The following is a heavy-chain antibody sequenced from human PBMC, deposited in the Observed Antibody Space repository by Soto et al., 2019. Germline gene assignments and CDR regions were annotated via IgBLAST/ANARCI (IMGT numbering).Heavy chain of an antibody. V-gene: IGHV1-18*01. D-gene: IGHD6-13*01. Sequence: QVPLVQSGAEVKKPGASVKVSCKASGYTFTSYGISWVRQAPGQGLEWMGWISAYNGNTNYAQKLQGRVTMTTDTTTSTAYMELRSLRFDDTAVYYCARGRESALGSIAAAGSVDYWGQGTLVTVSS. CDR3: ARGRESALGSIAAAGSVDY. J-gene: IGHJ4*02. CDR2: ISAYNGNT. CDR1: GYTFTSYG.